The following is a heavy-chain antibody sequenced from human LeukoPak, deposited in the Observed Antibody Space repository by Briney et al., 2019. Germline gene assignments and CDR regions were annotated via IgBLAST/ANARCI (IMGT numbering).Heavy chain of an antibody. J-gene: IGHJ4*02. CDR2: IIPIFGTA. CDR1: GGTFSGYA. D-gene: IGHD6-13*01. Sequence: SVKVSCKASGGTFSGYAISWVRRAPGQGLEWMGGIIPIFGTANYAQKFQGRVTITADESTSTAYMELSSLRSEDTAVYYCASTYSSSWYGLDYFDYWGQGTLVTVSS. CDR3: ASTYSSSWYGLDYFDY. V-gene: IGHV1-69*13.